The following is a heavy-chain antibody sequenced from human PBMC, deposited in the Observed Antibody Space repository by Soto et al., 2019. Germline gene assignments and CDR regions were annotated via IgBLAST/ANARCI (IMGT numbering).Heavy chain of an antibody. CDR2: IIPIFGTA. D-gene: IGHD4-17*01. Sequence: ASVKVSCKASGVTFSSYAISWVRQAPGQGLEWMGGIIPIFGTANYAQKFQGRVTITADKSTSTAYMELSSLRSEDTAVYYCARAATVTTFRRYFDYWGQGTLVTVSS. CDR1: GVTFSSYA. V-gene: IGHV1-69*06. J-gene: IGHJ4*02. CDR3: ARAATVTTFRRYFDY.